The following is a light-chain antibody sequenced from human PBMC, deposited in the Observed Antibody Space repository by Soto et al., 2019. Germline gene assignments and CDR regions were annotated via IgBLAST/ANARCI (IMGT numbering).Light chain of an antibody. V-gene: IGKV3-20*01. CDR2: GAS. J-gene: IGKJ1*01. CDR1: QSVDTTF. Sequence: EIVLTQSPGSLSLSPGQRATLSCRASQSVDTTFFAWYQKKPGQAPRLLIYGASKRATGIPDRISGSGSVTDFTLIISRLEHEDFAVYYCQQYMSSVTFGQGTKVEIK. CDR3: QQYMSSVT.